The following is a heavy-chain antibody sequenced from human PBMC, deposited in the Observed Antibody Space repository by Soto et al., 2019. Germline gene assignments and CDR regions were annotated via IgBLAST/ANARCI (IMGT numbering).Heavy chain of an antibody. V-gene: IGHV4-34*01. CDR1: GGSLSGYY. CDR2: VKDGGHT. J-gene: IGHJ4*02. CDR3: ARGQEGVVATH. Sequence: QVQLQQWGAGLLKPSETLSLNCAVTGGSLSGYYWSWIRQPPGKGLEWIGEVKDGGHTNYSPSLRGRVTISPDTSNNQVSLRLSSVTAADTGVYYCARGQEGVVATHWDQGSLVTVSS. D-gene: IGHD5-12*01.